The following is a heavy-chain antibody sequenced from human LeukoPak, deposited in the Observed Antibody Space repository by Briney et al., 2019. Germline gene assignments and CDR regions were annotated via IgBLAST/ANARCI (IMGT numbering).Heavy chain of an antibody. Sequence: ASVKVSCKASGYTFTSYGISWVRQAPGQGLEWMGWISAYNGNTNYAQKPQGRVTMTTDTSTSTAYMELRSLRSDDTAVYYCARESYDSSGYYRPSDYWGQGTLVTVSS. V-gene: IGHV1-18*01. D-gene: IGHD3-22*01. CDR2: ISAYNGNT. J-gene: IGHJ4*02. CDR3: ARESYDSSGYYRPSDY. CDR1: GYTFTSYG.